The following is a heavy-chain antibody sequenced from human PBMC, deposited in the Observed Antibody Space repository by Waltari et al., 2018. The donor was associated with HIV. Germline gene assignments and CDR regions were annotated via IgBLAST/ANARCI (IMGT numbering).Heavy chain of an antibody. V-gene: IGHV1-18*01. D-gene: IGHD5-12*01. Sequence: QAQLIQSGPEAKKPGASVKVSCQASGFDFRSYGVNWVRRTPGQGFEWLGWINADSHNRNYTEGRITLTTNTSSNTATLELRSLRPDDTGTYYCARVRGAKWPASYYGMDVWGQGTAVSVSS. CDR1: GFDFRSYG. J-gene: IGHJ6*02. CDR2: INADSHNR. CDR3: ARVRGAKWPASYYGMDV.